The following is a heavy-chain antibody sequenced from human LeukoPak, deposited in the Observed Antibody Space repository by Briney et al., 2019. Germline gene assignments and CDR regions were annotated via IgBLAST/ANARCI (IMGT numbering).Heavy chain of an antibody. D-gene: IGHD5-12*01. CDR2: IYHSGST. V-gene: IGHV4-4*02. CDR1: GGSISSSNW. J-gene: IGHJ4*02. Sequence: SGTLSLTCAVSGGSISSSNWWSWVRQPPGKGLEWIGEIYHSGSTNYNPSLKSQVTISVDKSKNQFSLKLSSVTAADTAVYYCARADAGYSGYDYYFDYWGQGTLVTVSS. CDR3: ARADAGYSGYDYYFDY.